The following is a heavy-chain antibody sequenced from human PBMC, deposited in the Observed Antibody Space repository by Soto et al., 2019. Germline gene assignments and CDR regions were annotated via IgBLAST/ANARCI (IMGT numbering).Heavy chain of an antibody. V-gene: IGHV4-4*02. CDR3: ARVSYGDPTNIYWYFDL. CDR2: MYESGST. J-gene: IGHJ2*01. D-gene: IGHD4-17*01. Sequence: QVQLQESGPGLVKPSETLSLTCTVSGGSISSSFWWSWVRQAPGKGLEWIGEMYESGSTNYNPSLKSRVSISVGKSTNQFSLRVNSVTAADTAVYYCARVSYGDPTNIYWYFDLWGRGTLVTVSS. CDR1: GGSISSSFW.